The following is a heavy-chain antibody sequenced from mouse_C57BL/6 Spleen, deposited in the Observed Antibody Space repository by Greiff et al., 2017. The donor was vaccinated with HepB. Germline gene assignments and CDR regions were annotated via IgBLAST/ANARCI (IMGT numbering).Heavy chain of an antibody. CDR1: GYSITSGYY. J-gene: IGHJ2*01. D-gene: IGHD2-12*01. Sequence: VQLQQSGPGLVKPSQSLSLTCSVTGYSITSGYYWNWIRQFPGNKLEWMGYISYDGSNNYNPSLKNRISITRDTSKNQFFLKLNSVTTEDTATYYCARGSYYSYFDYWGQGTTLTVSS. V-gene: IGHV3-6*01. CDR2: ISYDGSN. CDR3: ARGSYYSYFDY.